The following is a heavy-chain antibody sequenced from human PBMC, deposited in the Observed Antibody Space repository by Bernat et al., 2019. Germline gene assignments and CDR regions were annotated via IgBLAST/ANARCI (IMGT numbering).Heavy chain of an antibody. V-gene: IGHV1-3*01. D-gene: IGHD3-10*01. Sequence: QVQLVQSGAEVKKPGASVKVSCKAPGYTFTSYAMHWVRQAPGQRLEWMGWINAGNGNTKYSQKFQGRVTITRDTSASTAYMELSSLRSEDTAVYYCARVALTYYYGSGSFGAFDIWGQGTMVTVSS. CDR2: INAGNGNT. CDR1: GYTFTSYA. J-gene: IGHJ3*02. CDR3: ARVALTYYYGSGSFGAFDI.